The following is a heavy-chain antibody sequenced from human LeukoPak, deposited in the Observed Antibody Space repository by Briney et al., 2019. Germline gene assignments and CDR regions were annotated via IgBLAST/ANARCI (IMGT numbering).Heavy chain of an antibody. CDR3: ASLGRFLEWLGDI. Sequence: SETLSLTCAVSGGSISSSNWWSWVRQPPGKGLEWIGEIYHSGSTNYNPSLKSRVTISVDKSKNQFSLKLSSVTAADTAVYYCASLGRFLEWLGDIWGQGTMVAVSS. D-gene: IGHD3-3*01. J-gene: IGHJ3*02. CDR2: IYHSGST. CDR1: GGSISSSNW. V-gene: IGHV4-4*02.